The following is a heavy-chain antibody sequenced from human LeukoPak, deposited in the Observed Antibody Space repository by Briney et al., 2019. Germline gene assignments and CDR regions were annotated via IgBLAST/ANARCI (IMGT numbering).Heavy chain of an antibody. CDR3: ARDASDTAMVGYFQR. D-gene: IGHD5-18*01. J-gene: IGHJ1*01. CDR2: IWYDGNNK. V-gene: IGHV3-33*01. Sequence: GGSLSLSCAAPGFTFSNYGIHWVRQAPGKGLEWVAVIWYDGNNKYYADSVKGRFTISRDNSKNTLYLQMNSLRAEDTAVYYCARDASDTAMVGYFQRWGQGTLVTVSS. CDR1: GFTFSNYG.